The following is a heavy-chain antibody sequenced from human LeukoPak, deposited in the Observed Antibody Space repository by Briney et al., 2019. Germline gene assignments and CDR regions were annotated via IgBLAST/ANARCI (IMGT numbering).Heavy chain of an antibody. Sequence: GGSLRLSCAASGYTFSGYAMSWVRQAPGKGLEWVSAISGSGGSIYYADSVKGRFTISRDNSKNTLYLQMNSLRAEDTAVYYCAKSLRSTVVTLGDWGQGTLVTVSS. CDR1: GYTFSGYA. CDR2: ISGSGGSI. CDR3: AKSLRSTVVTLGD. J-gene: IGHJ4*02. D-gene: IGHD4-23*01. V-gene: IGHV3-23*01.